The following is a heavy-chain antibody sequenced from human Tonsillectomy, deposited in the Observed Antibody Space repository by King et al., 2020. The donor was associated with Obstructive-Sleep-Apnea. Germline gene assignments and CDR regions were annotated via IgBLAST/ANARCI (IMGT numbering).Heavy chain of an antibody. CDR2: IYYSGST. CDR3: APLKKEWELLGGGFDY. CDR1: GGSISSYY. Sequence: VQLQESGPGLVKPSETLSLTCTVSGGSISSYYWSWIRQPPGKGLEWIGYIYYSGSTNYNPSLKSRVTISVDTSKNQFSLKLSSVTAADTAVYYCAPLKKEWELLGGGFDYWGQGTLVTVSS. J-gene: IGHJ4*02. D-gene: IGHD1-26*01. V-gene: IGHV4-59*08.